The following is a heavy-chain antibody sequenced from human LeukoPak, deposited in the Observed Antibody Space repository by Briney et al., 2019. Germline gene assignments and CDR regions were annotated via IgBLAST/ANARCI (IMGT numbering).Heavy chain of an antibody. CDR3: ARHDYGGNSGDD. J-gene: IGHJ4*02. D-gene: IGHD4-23*01. CDR2: IGTSSSTI. CDR1: RFSFSSYA. V-gene: IGHV3-48*02. Sequence: GRSLRLSCAASRFSFSSYAMHWVRQAPGKGLEWVSYIGTSSSTIYYADSVKGRFTISRDNAKNSLYLQMNSLRDEDTAVYYCARHDYGGNSGDDWGQGTLVTVSS.